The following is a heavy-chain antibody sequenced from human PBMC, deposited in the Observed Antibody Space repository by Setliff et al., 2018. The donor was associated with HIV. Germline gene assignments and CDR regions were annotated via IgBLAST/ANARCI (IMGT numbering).Heavy chain of an antibody. CDR3: ARDLHANYHVVDI. Sequence: PSETLSLTCTVSGGSISSGDYYWSWIRQHPGKGLEWIGTVYYTGKTYYNPSLQSRLTMSADTSKNQLYLKINSVTAADTAVYFCARDLHANYHVVDIWGPGTMVTVSS. CDR1: GGSISSGDYY. D-gene: IGHD2-15*01. V-gene: IGHV4-31*03. J-gene: IGHJ3*02. CDR2: VYYTGKT.